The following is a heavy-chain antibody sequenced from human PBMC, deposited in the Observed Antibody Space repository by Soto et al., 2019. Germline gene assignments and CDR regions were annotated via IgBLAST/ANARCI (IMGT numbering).Heavy chain of an antibody. J-gene: IGHJ4*02. D-gene: IGHD3-3*01. V-gene: IGHV3-23*01. Sequence: GGSLILSCSASGFTFSSYAMSWVRQAPGKGLEWVSAISGSGGSTYYADSVKGRFTISRDNSKNTLYLQMNSLRAEDTAVYYCAKDPITIFGVVPDFDYWGQGTLVTVS. CDR1: GFTFSSYA. CDR3: AKDPITIFGVVPDFDY. CDR2: ISGSGGST.